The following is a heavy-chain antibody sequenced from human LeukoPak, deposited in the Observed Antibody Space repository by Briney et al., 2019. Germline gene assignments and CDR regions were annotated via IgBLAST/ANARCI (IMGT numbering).Heavy chain of an antibody. CDR2: TYYRSKWYN. V-gene: IGHV6-1*01. CDR3: ARTMADTVAVDY. Sequence: SQTLSLTCALSGDSVSSNSAAWNWIRQSPSRGLEWLGRTYYRSKWYNDYAVSVKSRITINPDTSKNQFSLQLNSVSPEDTAVYYCARTMADTVAVDYWGQGTLVTVSS. J-gene: IGHJ4*02. D-gene: IGHD4-11*01. CDR1: GDSVSSNSAA.